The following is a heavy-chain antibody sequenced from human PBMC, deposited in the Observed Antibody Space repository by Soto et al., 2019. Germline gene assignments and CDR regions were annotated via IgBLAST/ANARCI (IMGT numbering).Heavy chain of an antibody. V-gene: IGHV4-59*01. CDR2: IYYSGST. Sequence: SETLSLTCTVSGGSISSYYWSWIRQPPGKGLEWTGYIYYSGSTNYNPSLKSRVTISVDTSKNQFSLKLSSVTAADTAVYYCARAHYDFWSGYYFGYFDDWGQGTLVTVSS. D-gene: IGHD3-3*01. CDR3: ARAHYDFWSGYYFGYFDD. J-gene: IGHJ4*02. CDR1: GGSISSYY.